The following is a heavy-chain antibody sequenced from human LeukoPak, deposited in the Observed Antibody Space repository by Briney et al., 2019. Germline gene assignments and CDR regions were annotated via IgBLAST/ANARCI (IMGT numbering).Heavy chain of an antibody. CDR2: ISAYNGNT. J-gene: IGHJ6*03. CDR3: AREVPAAIDYYYYYYYMDV. V-gene: IGHV1-18*01. D-gene: IGHD2-2*01. Sequence: ASVKGSCKASGFTFASHGISWVRQAPGQGKEWMGWISAYNGNTNYAQKLHGRVTMTTDTSTSTAYMELSSLRSDDTTVHYCAREVPAAIDYYYYYYYMDVWGKGTTVTVSS. CDR1: GFTFASHG.